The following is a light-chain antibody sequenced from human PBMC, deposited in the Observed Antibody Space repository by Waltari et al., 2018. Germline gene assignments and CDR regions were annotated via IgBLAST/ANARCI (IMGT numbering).Light chain of an antibody. CDR1: SSDVGGYNH. Sequence: QSALTQPASVSGSPGQSITISCTGTSSDVGGYNHASWYQQHPGKAPNLMIYEVSNRPSGVSNRFSGSKSGNTASLTISGIQAEDEADYYCSSYTSSSTVVFGGGTKLTVL. CDR2: EVS. J-gene: IGLJ2*01. V-gene: IGLV2-14*01. CDR3: SSYTSSSTVV.